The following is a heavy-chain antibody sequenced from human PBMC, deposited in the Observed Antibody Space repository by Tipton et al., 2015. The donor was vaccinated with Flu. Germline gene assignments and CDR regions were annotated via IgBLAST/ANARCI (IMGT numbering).Heavy chain of an antibody. CDR1: GGSFSSYS. Sequence: TLSLTCTVSGGSFSSYSWNWIRQPAGKGLEWIGRISSSGNTKYSPSLKSRVTVSVDTSTHQFSLKLTSLTAADTAVYYCAARGLLTGRYYWGQGTLVSVSS. CDR3: AARGLLTGRYY. CDR2: ISSSGNT. V-gene: IGHV4-4*07. J-gene: IGHJ4*02. D-gene: IGHD3-9*01.